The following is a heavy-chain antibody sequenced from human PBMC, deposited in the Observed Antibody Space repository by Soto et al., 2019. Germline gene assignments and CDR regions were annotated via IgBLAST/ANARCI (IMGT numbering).Heavy chain of an antibody. J-gene: IGHJ4*02. CDR1: GFTFSSYA. V-gene: IGHV3-23*01. CDR2: ISATGGSA. D-gene: IGHD2-15*01. CDR3: AKGTTAVYCFDF. Sequence: DVQLLESGGGLVQPGGSLRLSCAASGFTFSSYAMSWVRQAPGKGLEWVSAISATGGSAFYADSVKGRFTISRDNSKNTVFLQIASLVTEDTAVYYCAKGTTAVYCFDFWGQGTLVTVSS.